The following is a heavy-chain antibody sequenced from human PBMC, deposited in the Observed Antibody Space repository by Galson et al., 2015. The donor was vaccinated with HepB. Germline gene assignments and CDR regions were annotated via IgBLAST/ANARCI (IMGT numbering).Heavy chain of an antibody. D-gene: IGHD6-19*01. CDR1: GFTFSSYG. CDR3: GRDINPRQQWQVALRY. J-gene: IGHJ4*02. CDR2: IWYDGSNK. V-gene: IGHV3-33*08. Sequence: SLRLSCAASGFTFSSYGMHWVRQAPGKGLEWVAVIWYDGSNKYYADSVKGRFTISRDNSKNTLYLQMSSLRAEDTAVYYCGRDINPRQQWQVALRYWGQGTQVTVSS.